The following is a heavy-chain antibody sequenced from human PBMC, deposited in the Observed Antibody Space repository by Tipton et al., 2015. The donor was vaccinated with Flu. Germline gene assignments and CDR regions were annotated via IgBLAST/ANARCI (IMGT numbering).Heavy chain of an antibody. CDR3: ARHLTYSFHS. CDR1: GEAMESFY. D-gene: IGHD2-21*01. Sequence: GEAMESFYWSWIRQSPGKGLEWIGYIGYSGSTNYSPSLKSRVTMSVDLSKNQFFLRLRSVAATDTGVYYCARHLTYSFHSWGQGTPVTVSS. J-gene: IGHJ5*01. CDR2: IGYSGST. V-gene: IGHV4-59*08.